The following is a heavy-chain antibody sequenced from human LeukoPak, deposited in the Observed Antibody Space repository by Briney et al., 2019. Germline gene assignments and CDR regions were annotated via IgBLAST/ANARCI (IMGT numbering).Heavy chain of an antibody. CDR3: ARSPREAPVDYYDSSGPLTTYYFDY. J-gene: IGHJ4*02. V-gene: IGHV4-34*01. D-gene: IGHD3-22*01. Sequence: SETLSLTCAVYGGSFSGYYWSWTRQPPGKGLEWIGEINHSGSTNYNPSLKSRVTISVDTSKNQFSLKLSSVTAADSAVYYCARSPREAPVDYYDSSGPLTTYYFDYWGQGTLVTVSS. CDR2: INHSGST. CDR1: GGSFSGYY.